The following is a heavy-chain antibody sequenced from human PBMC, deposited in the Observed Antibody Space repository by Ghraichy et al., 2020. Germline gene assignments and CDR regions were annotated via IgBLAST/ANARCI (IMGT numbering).Heavy chain of an antibody. CDR1: GFMFTSYY. CDR3: TTTTWGGQSNY. V-gene: IGHV3-7*03. D-gene: IGHD2/OR15-2a*01. Sequence: GGSLRLSCAASGFMFTSYYMSWVRQAPGKGLEWVANIRQDGSDKFYVDSVKGRFTISRDNAKNSLFLQMNDLRAEDTAEYYCTTTTWGGQSNYWGQGSLVTVS. CDR2: IRQDGSDK. J-gene: IGHJ4*02.